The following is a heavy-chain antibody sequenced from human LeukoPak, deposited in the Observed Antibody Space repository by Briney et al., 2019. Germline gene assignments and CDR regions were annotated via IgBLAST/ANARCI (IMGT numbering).Heavy chain of an antibody. V-gene: IGHV3-33*01. CDR3: ARDKRSGYYYGPYDY. Sequence: PGGSLRLSCAASGFTFSSYGMHWVRQAPGKGLEWVAVIWYDGSNKYYADSVKGRFTISRDNSKNTLYLQMNSLRAEDTAVYYCARDKRSGYYYGPYDYWGQGTLVTVSS. CDR2: IWYDGSNK. J-gene: IGHJ4*02. D-gene: IGHD3-22*01. CDR1: GFTFSSYG.